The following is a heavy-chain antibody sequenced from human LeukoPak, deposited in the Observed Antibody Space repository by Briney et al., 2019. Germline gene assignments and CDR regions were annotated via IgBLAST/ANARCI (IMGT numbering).Heavy chain of an antibody. CDR2: ISSSSSYI. CDR1: GFTFSSYS. D-gene: IGHD2-21*01. CDR3: ARALHPLWRAFDI. V-gene: IGHV3-21*01. J-gene: IGHJ3*02. Sequence: GGSLRLFCAASGFTFSSYSMNWVRQAPGKGLEWLSSISSSSSYIYYADSVKGRFTISRDNAKNSLYLQMNSLRAEDTAVYYCARALHPLWRAFDIWGQGTMVTVSS.